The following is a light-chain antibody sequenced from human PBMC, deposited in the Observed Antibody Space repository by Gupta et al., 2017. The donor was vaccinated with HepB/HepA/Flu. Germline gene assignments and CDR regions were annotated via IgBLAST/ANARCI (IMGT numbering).Light chain of an antibody. CDR2: DTT. Sequence: DIHMTPSPSSLSASVGDRVTITCQARQDISKYLKWYQQKPGKAPKLLIYDTTNVERGVPSRFSGSGSGKDFTFTISSLQHEDIATYYCQQYDNVRTFGGGTKVEIK. CDR3: QQYDNVRT. V-gene: IGKV1-33*01. J-gene: IGKJ4*01. CDR1: QDISKY.